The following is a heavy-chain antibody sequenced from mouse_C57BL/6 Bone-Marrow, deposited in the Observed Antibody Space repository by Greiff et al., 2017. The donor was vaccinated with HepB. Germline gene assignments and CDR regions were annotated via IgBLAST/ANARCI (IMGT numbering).Heavy chain of an antibody. CDR1: GYTFTSYG. CDR3: ARDHYYGSSPWFAY. Sequence: QVQLQQSGAELARPGASVKLSCKASGYTFTSYGISWVKQRTGQGLEWIGEIYPRSGNIYYNEKFKGKATLTADTSSSTAYMELRSLTSEDSAVYFCARDHYYGSSPWFAYWGQGTLVTVSA. V-gene: IGHV1-81*01. J-gene: IGHJ3*01. CDR2: IYPRSGNI. D-gene: IGHD1-1*01.